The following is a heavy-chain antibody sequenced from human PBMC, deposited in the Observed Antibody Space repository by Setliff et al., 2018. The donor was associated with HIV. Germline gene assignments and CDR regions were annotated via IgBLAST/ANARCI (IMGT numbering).Heavy chain of an antibody. D-gene: IGHD2-2*01. CDR1: GGSFNNYS. CDR3: ARDQRLQGVQPPYWYFDL. J-gene: IGHJ2*01. V-gene: IGHV4-34*01. CDR2: TSHSGST. Sequence: KTSETLSLTCGVFGGSFNNYSWNWFRQPPGRGLEWIGETSHSGSTSYNSSLKSRVTMSVDTAKNQFSLEMRSLTAADTAVYYCARDQRLQGVQPPYWYFDLWGRGTLVTVSS.